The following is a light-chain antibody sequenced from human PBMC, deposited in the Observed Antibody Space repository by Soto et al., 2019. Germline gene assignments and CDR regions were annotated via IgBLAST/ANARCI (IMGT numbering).Light chain of an antibody. V-gene: IGKV3-11*01. Sequence: EIVLTQSPATLSLSPGERATLSCRASQSVDSYLAWYQQKPGQAPRLLIYDASNRATGIPARFSGSGPGTDFTLTISSLEPEDFAVYYCQQRRHWPITFGQGTRLEIK. CDR3: QQRRHWPIT. CDR2: DAS. CDR1: QSVDSY. J-gene: IGKJ5*01.